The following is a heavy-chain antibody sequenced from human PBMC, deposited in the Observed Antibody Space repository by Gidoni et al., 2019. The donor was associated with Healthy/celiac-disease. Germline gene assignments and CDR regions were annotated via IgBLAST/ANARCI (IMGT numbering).Heavy chain of an antibody. CDR2: ISGSGGST. D-gene: IGHD6-13*01. CDR3: AKWGIAAAGPGDY. Sequence: EVPLLDSGGGLVQPGGSLRLSCAASAFTFSSSAMSWVRQAPGKGLAWVSAISGSGGSTYYADSVKGRFTISRDNSKNTLYLQMNSLRAEDTAVYYCAKWGIAAAGPGDYWGQGTLVTVSS. V-gene: IGHV3-23*01. CDR1: AFTFSSSA. J-gene: IGHJ4*02.